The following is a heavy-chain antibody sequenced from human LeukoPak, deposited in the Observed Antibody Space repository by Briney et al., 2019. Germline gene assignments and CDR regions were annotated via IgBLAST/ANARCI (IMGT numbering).Heavy chain of an antibody. CDR2: ISAHNGNT. V-gene: IGHV1-18*01. D-gene: IGHD2-2*02. CDR3: ARDGNIVVVPAAIQDYYYYGMDV. Sequence: ASVKVSCKASGYTFTSYGISWVRQAPGQGLEWMGWISAHNGNTNYAQKLQGRVTMTTDTSTSTAYMELRSLRSDDTAVYYCARDGNIVVVPAAIQDYYYYGMDVWGQGTTVTVSS. CDR1: GYTFTSYG. J-gene: IGHJ6*02.